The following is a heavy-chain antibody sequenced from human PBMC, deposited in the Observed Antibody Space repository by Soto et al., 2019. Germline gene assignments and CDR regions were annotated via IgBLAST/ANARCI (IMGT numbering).Heavy chain of an antibody. Sequence: ASVKVSCKVSGYTLTELSMHWVRQAPGKGLEWMGGFDPEDGETIYAQKFQGRVTMTEDTSTDTAYMELSSLRSEDTAVYYCASWGIEVVITENDAFDIWSQGTMVTVSS. D-gene: IGHD3-22*01. J-gene: IGHJ3*02. CDR3: ASWGIEVVITENDAFDI. CDR1: GYTLTELS. CDR2: FDPEDGET. V-gene: IGHV1-24*01.